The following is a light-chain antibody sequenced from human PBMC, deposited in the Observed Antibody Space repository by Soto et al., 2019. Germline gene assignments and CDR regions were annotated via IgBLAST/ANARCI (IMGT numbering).Light chain of an antibody. Sequence: ELVLTQSPGTLSLSPGERATLSCRASQSVSSSYLAWYQQKPGQAPRLLIYGASSRATGIPYRFSGSGSGTDFTLTTSRLEPEVFAVYDCQQYGSSYTFGQGTKLEIK. CDR2: GAS. J-gene: IGKJ2*01. V-gene: IGKV3-20*01. CDR1: QSVSSSY. CDR3: QQYGSSYT.